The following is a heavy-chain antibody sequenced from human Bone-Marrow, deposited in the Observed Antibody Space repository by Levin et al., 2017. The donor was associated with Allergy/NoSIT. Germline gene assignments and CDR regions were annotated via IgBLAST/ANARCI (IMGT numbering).Heavy chain of an antibody. CDR1: GFTFSNAW. V-gene: IGHV3-15*01. J-gene: IGHJ4*02. CDR3: TTDLFVVLWFGSRVGFDY. Sequence: PGGSLRLSCAASGFTFSNAWMSWVRQAPGKGLEWVGRIKSKTDGGTTDYAAPVKGRFTISRDDSKNTLYLQMNSLKTEDTAVYYCTTDLFVVLWFGSRVGFDYWGQGTLVTVSS. CDR2: IKSKTDGGTT. D-gene: IGHD3-10*01.